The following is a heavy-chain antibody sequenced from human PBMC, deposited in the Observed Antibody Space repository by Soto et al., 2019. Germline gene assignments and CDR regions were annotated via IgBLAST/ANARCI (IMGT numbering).Heavy chain of an antibody. V-gene: IGHV1-18*01. D-gene: IGHD6-13*01. Sequence: QVQLVQSGAEVKKPGASVKVSCKASGYSFTSYGIIWVRQAPGQVIEWMGWISAYNGNKKYAQKLQGRVTMTTDTSTSTAYMELRSLRYDNTAMYYCAIDLRQQLVDYCGQGTLVTVSS. CDR3: AIDLRQQLVDY. J-gene: IGHJ4*02. CDR1: GYSFTSYG. CDR2: ISAYNGNK.